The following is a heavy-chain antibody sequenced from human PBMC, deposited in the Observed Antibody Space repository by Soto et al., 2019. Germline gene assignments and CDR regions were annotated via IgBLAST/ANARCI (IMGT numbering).Heavy chain of an antibody. V-gene: IGHV1-69*13. CDR3: ARSIVGATTYYFDY. Sequence: GASVKVSCKASGGTFSSYAISWVRQAPGQGLEWMGGIIPIFGTANYAQKFQGRVTITADESTSTAYMELSSLRSEDTAVYYCARSIVGATTYYFDYWGQGTLVTVSS. CDR2: IIPIFGTA. J-gene: IGHJ4*02. CDR1: GGTFSSYA. D-gene: IGHD1-26*01.